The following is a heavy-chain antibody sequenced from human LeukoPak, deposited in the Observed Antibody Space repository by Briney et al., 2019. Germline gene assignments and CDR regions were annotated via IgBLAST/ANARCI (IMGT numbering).Heavy chain of an antibody. CDR2: ISWNSGSI. V-gene: IGHV3-9*01. CDR1: GFTFDDYA. Sequence: GGSLRLSCAASGFTFDDYAMHWVRQAPGKGLEWVSGISWNSGSIGYADSVKGRFTISRDNAKNSLYLQMNSLRAEDTAVYYCAKAGDTFYYGMDVWGQGTTVTVSS. CDR3: AKAGDTFYYGMDV. J-gene: IGHJ6*02. D-gene: IGHD2/OR15-2a*01.